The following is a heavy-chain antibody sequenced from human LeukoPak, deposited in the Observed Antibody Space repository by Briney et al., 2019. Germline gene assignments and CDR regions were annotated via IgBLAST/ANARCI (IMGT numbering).Heavy chain of an antibody. CDR2: INPNSGGT. CDR3: ARGGTYYDFWSGMDV. CDR1: GYTFTGYY. J-gene: IGHJ6*04. V-gene: IGHV1-2*02. D-gene: IGHD3-3*01. Sequence: ASVKVSCKASGYTFTGYYMHWVRQTPGQGLEWMGWINPNSGGTNYAQKFQGRVTMTRDTSISTAYMELSRLRSDDTAVYYCARGGTYYDFWSGMDVWGKGTTVTVSS.